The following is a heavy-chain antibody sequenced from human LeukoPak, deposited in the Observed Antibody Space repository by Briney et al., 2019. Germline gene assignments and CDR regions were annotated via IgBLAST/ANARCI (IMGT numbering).Heavy chain of an antibody. D-gene: IGHD5-18*01. CDR3: AKGNGYSYGRYYFDY. V-gene: IGHV3-23*01. CDR1: GFSFSSYA. Sequence: GGSLRLSCAASGFSFSSYAMGWVRQAPGKGLEWVSAITASGGNTYYADSVKGRFTISRDNSKNTLYLQVNSLRAEDTAVYYCAKGNGYSYGRYYFDYWGQGTLVTVSS. J-gene: IGHJ4*02. CDR2: ITASGGNT.